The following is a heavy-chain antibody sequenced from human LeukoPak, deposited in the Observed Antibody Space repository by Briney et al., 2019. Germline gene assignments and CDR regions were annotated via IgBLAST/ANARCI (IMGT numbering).Heavy chain of an antibody. Sequence: SETLSLTCTVSGGSISSYYWSWIRQPPMKGLEWIGYIYYSGSTNYNPSLKSRVTISVDTSKNQFSLKLSSVTAADTAVYYCARVRPTVAVAGTFWFDPWGQGTLVTVSS. CDR3: ARVRPTVAVAGTFWFDP. CDR2: IYYSGST. J-gene: IGHJ5*02. CDR1: GGSISSYY. V-gene: IGHV4-59*01. D-gene: IGHD6-19*01.